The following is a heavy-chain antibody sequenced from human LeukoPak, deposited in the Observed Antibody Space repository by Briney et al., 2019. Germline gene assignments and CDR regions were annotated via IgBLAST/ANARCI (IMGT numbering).Heavy chain of an antibody. D-gene: IGHD6-13*01. CDR1: RFTFSSYA. J-gene: IGHJ1*01. Sequence: GGSLRLSCAASRFTFSSYAMSWVRQAPGKGLEWVSAISGSGGSTYYADSVKGRFTISRDNSKNTLYLQMNSLRAEDTAVYYCAKQGRYSSSWYEDWGQGTLVTVSS. V-gene: IGHV3-23*01. CDR3: AKQGRYSSSWYED. CDR2: ISGSGGST.